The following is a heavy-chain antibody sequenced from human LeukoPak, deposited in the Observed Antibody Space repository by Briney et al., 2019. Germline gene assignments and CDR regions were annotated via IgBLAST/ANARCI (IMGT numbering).Heavy chain of an antibody. J-gene: IGHJ4*02. V-gene: IGHV4-4*07. CDR3: VQDGPLRSDY. CDR1: GASISAYY. Sequence: SETLSLTCTVSGASISAYYWSWIRQPAGKGLEWVGRIFASGNTNYTPSLESRIAMSVDTSKNQFYLNLSSVTAADTAIYYCVQDGPLRSDYWGQGTLVTVSS. CDR2: IFASGNT. D-gene: IGHD3-16*01.